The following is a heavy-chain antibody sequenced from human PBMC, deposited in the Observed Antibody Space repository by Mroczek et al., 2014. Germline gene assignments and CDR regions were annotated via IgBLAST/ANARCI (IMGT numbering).Heavy chain of an antibody. Sequence: VQLVETGAEVKKPGSSVKVSCKASGGTFSSYAISWVRQAPGQGLEWMGGIIPIFGTANYAQKFQGRVTITADESTSTAYMELSSLRSEDTAVYYCARCYYGSGSYYPYYYYYGMDVWGQGTTVTVSS. CDR3: ARCYYGSGSYYPYYYYYGMDV. J-gene: IGHJ6*02. V-gene: IGHV1-69*01. CDR1: GGTFSSYA. CDR2: IIPIFGTA. D-gene: IGHD3-10*01.